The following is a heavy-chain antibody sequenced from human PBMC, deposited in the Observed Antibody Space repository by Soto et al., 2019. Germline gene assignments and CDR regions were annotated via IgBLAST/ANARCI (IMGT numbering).Heavy chain of an antibody. J-gene: IGHJ4*02. CDR3: ARAHYYYDSSGYYSGYFDY. D-gene: IGHD3-22*01. CDR1: GYTFTGYY. CDR2: INPNSGGT. Sequence: ASVKVSCKASGYTFTGYYMHWVRQAPGQGLEWMGWINPNSGGTNYAQKFQGWVTMTRDTSISTAYMELSRLRSDDTAVYYWARAHYYYDSSGYYSGYFDYWGQGTLVTVSS. V-gene: IGHV1-2*04.